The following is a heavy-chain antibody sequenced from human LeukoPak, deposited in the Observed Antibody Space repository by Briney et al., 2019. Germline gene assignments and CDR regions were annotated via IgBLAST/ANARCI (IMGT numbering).Heavy chain of an antibody. Sequence: GGSLRLSCAASGFTFNNYPMHWVRQAPGKGLEWVAVISFDGSNKYYADSVKGRFTISRNNSKNTLYLQMNSLRAEDTAVYYCARGGGNCLDYWGQGTLVAVSS. CDR1: GFTFNNYP. D-gene: IGHD3-16*01. CDR2: ISFDGSNK. V-gene: IGHV3-30-3*01. CDR3: ARGGGNCLDY. J-gene: IGHJ4*02.